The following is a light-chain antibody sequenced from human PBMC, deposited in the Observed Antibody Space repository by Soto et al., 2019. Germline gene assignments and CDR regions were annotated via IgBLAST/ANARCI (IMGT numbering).Light chain of an antibody. CDR3: QQGYSSPWT. CDR2: ASS. Sequence: ILMTQSPSSLSASVGDRVTITCRASQSIGSYLHWYQQKEGRAPALLVYASSNLQSGVPSRFSGSWSATDFTLTIKSLPPEDVATYSCQQGYSSPWTFGQGTRVDLK. V-gene: IGKV1-39*01. CDR1: QSIGSY. J-gene: IGKJ1*01.